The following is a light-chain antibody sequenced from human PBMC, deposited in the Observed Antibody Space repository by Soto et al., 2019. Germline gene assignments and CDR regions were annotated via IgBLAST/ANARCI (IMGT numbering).Light chain of an antibody. J-gene: IGKJ4*01. Sequence: EIVLTQSPATLSLSPGERATLSCRASQSITHYLAWYQQKPGQAPRLLISDASNRATGIPARFSGSGSGTDFTLTISSLEPEDFAVYYCQHRSDWFTFGGGTKVDIK. CDR2: DAS. CDR3: QHRSDWFT. CDR1: QSITHY. V-gene: IGKV3-11*01.